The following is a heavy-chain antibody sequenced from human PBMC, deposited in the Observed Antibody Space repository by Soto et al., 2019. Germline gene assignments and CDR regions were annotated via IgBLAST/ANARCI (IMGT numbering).Heavy chain of an antibody. V-gene: IGHV1-3*01. Sequence: ASVKVSCKASGYSFITYVIHWVRQAPGQRLEWMGWINAGNGNTKSSQKFQDRVTITRDTSASTVNMELSSLRSEDTAVYYCARGGRGIQLFLTFDHWGPGTLVTVSS. D-gene: IGHD5-18*01. CDR3: ARGGRGIQLFLTFDH. J-gene: IGHJ4*02. CDR2: INAGNGNT. CDR1: GYSFITYV.